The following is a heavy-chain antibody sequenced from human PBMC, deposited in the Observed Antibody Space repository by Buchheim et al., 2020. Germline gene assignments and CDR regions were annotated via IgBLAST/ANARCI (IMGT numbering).Heavy chain of an antibody. CDR1: GYTFSDYY. J-gene: IGHJ5*02. V-gene: IGHV1-2*06. D-gene: IGHD1-20*01. CDR2: INPNGGDT. CDR3: ARDHSTSPLFNFFDP. Sequence: QVQLVQSGAEVKNPGASVKVSCKSSGYTFSDYYMHWVRQAPGQGLEWMGRINPNGGDTNIAPKFQGRVTVTRDTSIHTAYLELTSLRSDDTAVYYCARDHSTSPLFNFFDPWGQGTL.